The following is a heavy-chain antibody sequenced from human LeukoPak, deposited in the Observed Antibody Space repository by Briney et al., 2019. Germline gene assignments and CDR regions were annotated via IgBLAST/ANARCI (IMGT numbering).Heavy chain of an antibody. J-gene: IGHJ6*03. D-gene: IGHD2-15*01. CDR3: ARGVVAATFYYYMDV. V-gene: IGHV1-2*02. Sequence: ASVKVSCKASGYSLTDYYLHWVRQAPGQRLEWMGWINPNNGETKFAQKFQARVTLTRDTSIGTAYMDLNSLRSDDTAVYFCARGVVAATFYYYMDVWGTGTTVTVSS. CDR1: GYSLTDYY. CDR2: INPNNGET.